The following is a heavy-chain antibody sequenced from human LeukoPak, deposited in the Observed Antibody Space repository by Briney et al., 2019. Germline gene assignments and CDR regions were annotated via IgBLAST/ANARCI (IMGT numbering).Heavy chain of an antibody. CDR3: ARDRLVRGVIPNWFDP. CDR2: TYYRSKWYN. D-gene: IGHD3-10*01. J-gene: IGHJ5*02. Sequence: SQTLSLTCAISGDSVSSNSAAWNWIRQSPSRGLEWLGRTYYRSKWYNDYAVSVKSRITISPDTSKNQFSLQLNSVTPEDTAVYYCARDRLVRGVIPNWFDPWGQGTLVTVSS. CDR1: GDSVSSNSAA. V-gene: IGHV6-1*01.